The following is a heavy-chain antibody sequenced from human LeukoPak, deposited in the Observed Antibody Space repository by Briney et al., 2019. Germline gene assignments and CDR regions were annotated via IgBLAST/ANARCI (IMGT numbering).Heavy chain of an antibody. CDR1: GGSISSGGYY. Sequence: PSETLSLTCTVSGGSISSGGYYWSWIRQPPGKGLEWIGYIYHSGSTYYNPSLKSRVTISVDRSKNQFSLKLSSVTAADTAVYYCASHGEGYCSSTRCLYWYFDLWGRGTLVTVSS. J-gene: IGHJ2*01. V-gene: IGHV4-30-2*01. CDR2: IYHSGST. D-gene: IGHD2-2*01. CDR3: ASHGEGYCSSTRCLYWYFDL.